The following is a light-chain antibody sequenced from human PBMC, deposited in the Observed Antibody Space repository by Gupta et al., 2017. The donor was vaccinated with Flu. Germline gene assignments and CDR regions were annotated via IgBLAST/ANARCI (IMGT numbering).Light chain of an antibody. CDR2: QDS. Sequence: YELTQPPSVSVSPGQTASITCSGDKLGDKYACWYQQKPGQSPVLVIYQDSKRPSGIPERFSGSNSGNTATLTISGTQAMDEADYYCQAWDSSNVVFGGGTKL. V-gene: IGLV3-1*01. J-gene: IGLJ2*01. CDR1: KLGDKY. CDR3: QAWDSSNVV.